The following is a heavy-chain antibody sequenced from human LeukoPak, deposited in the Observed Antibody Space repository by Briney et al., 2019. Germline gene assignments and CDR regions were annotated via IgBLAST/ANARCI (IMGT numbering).Heavy chain of an antibody. J-gene: IGHJ6*03. Sequence: KPSETLSLTCAVSSYSLTSGYYWGWIRQPPEKGLEWIGTIYHSGNTYYNPSLKSRVTISRDTSKNQLSLTMSFVTAADTAMYYCVRHGGVGSSWSPYYYMDVWGKGTTVTVSS. CDR2: IYHSGNT. CDR1: SYSLTSGYY. CDR3: VRHGGVGSSWSPYYYMDV. D-gene: IGHD6-13*01. V-gene: IGHV4-38-2*01.